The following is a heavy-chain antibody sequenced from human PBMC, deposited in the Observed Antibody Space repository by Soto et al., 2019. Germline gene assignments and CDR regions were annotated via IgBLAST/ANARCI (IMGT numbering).Heavy chain of an antibody. CDR2: ISGSGGST. CDR3: AKYATSSWSLFDY. J-gene: IGHJ4*02. D-gene: IGHD6-6*01. CDR1: GFTFNTYA. Sequence: EVQLLESGGGLVQPGGSLRLSCAASGFTFNTYAMSWVRQAPGKGLEWVSSISGSGGSTYYADSVKGRFTISRDNSKNTLHLQMNSLRAEDTALYYCAKYATSSWSLFDYWGQGTLVTVSS. V-gene: IGHV3-23*01.